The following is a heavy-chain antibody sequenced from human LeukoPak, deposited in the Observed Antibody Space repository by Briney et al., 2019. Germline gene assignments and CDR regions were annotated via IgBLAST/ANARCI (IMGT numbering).Heavy chain of an antibody. V-gene: IGHV4-30-2*01. CDR3: ARYVVVPPPEYYYYMDV. D-gene: IGHD2-2*01. CDR2: IYHSGST. J-gene: IGHJ6*03. Sequence: SETLSLTCTVSGGSISSGDYYWSWIRQPPGKGLEWIGYIYHSGSTYYNPSLKSRVTISVDRSKNQFSLKLSSVTAADTAVYYCARYVVVPPPEYYYYMDVWGKGTTVTVSS. CDR1: GGSISSGDYY.